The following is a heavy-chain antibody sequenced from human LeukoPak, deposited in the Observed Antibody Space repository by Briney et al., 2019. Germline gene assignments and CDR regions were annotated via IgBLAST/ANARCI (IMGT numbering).Heavy chain of an antibody. D-gene: IGHD2-2*01. V-gene: IGHV3-49*03. CDR3: AKPATSILIYFDS. Sequence: GRSLRLSCTASGFTYADYLMSWFRQAPGKGLEWVGFIRSKTYGGTTEYAVSVKGRFTISRDDSKSIAYLQMNSLETEDTAVYYCAKPATSILIYFDSWGQGTLVTVSS. J-gene: IGHJ4*02. CDR1: GFTYADYL. CDR2: IRSKTYGGTT.